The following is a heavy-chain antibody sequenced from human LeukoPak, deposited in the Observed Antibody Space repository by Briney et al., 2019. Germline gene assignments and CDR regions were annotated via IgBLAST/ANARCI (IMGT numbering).Heavy chain of an antibody. D-gene: IGHD4-23*01. J-gene: IGHJ4*02. CDR2: INPNSGGT. V-gene: IGHV1-2*02. CDR3: ARDVATVATPYFDY. Sequence: ASVKVSCKTSGYTFTNYYIHWVRQAPGQGLEWMGWINPNSGGTNYAQKFQGRVSVSRDTSISTVYMELSRLRYDDTAVYYCARDVATVATPYFDYWGQGTLVTVSS. CDR1: GYTFTNYY.